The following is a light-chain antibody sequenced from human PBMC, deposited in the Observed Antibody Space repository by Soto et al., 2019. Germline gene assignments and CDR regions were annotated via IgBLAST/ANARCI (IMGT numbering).Light chain of an antibody. Sequence: QYVQTRPRSVSGSPGHSVTLSRTEANSDVGTYNYVSWYQQHPGKAPKLMIYDVSKRPSGVPDRFSGSKSGNTASLTISGPQAEDEADYYCCSYAGARTYVFGTGTKVTVL. CDR2: DVS. V-gene: IGLV2-11*01. J-gene: IGLJ1*01. CDR3: CSYAGARTYV. CDR1: NSDVGTYNY.